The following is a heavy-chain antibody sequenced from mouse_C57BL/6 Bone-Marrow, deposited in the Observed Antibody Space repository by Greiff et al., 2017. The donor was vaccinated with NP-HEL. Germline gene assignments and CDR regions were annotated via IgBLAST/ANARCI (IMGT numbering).Heavy chain of an antibody. CDR2: ISDGGSYT. CDR1: GFTFSSYA. CDR3: ARGSTMGY. J-gene: IGHJ2*01. Sequence: EVQLVESGGGLVKPGGSLKLSCAASGFTFSSYAMSWVRQTPEKRLEWVATISDGGSYTYYPDNVKGRFTISRDNAKNNLYLQMSHLKSEDTAMYYCARGSTMGYWGQGTTLTVSS. V-gene: IGHV5-4*01. D-gene: IGHD2-1*01.